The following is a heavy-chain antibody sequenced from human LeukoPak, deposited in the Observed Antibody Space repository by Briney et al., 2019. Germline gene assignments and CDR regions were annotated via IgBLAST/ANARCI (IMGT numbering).Heavy chain of an antibody. CDR2: IIPIFGTA. Sequence: SVKVSCKASGGTFSSYAISWVRQAPGQGLEWMGGIIPIFGTANYAQKFQGRVTITADESTSTAYMELSSLRSEDTAVYYCARDPRGYNNEEGAFDIWGQGTMFTVSS. CDR1: GGTFSSYA. CDR3: ARDPRGYNNEEGAFDI. D-gene: IGHD5-18*01. J-gene: IGHJ3*02. V-gene: IGHV1-69*13.